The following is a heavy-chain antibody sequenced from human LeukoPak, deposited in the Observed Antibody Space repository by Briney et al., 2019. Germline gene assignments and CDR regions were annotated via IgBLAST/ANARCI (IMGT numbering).Heavy chain of an antibody. CDR3: ARGDLIQLWSPSFDP. V-gene: IGHV3-30*04. J-gene: IGHJ5*02. CDR1: GLSFSDYP. D-gene: IGHD5-18*01. CDR2: ISHDGTKI. Sequence: PGGSLRLSCAASGLSFSDYPFHWVRQSPGKGLEWMAVISHDGTKIYYAGSAKGRFTISRDNSNSTLFLQMNSLKTEDTAVYYCARGDLIQLWSPSFDPWGQGTLVTVSS.